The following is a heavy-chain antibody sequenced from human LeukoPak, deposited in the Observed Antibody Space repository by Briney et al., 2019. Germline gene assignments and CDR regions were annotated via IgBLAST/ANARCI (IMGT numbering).Heavy chain of an antibody. CDR3: ARRNSGYNWFDP. CDR1: GYSFTNYW. Sequence: GESLKISCKGSGYSFTNYWISWVRQMPEKGLEWMGRIDPSDSYTNYSPSFQGHVTISADKSISTAYLQWSSLKASDTAMYYCARRNSGYNWFDPWGQGTLVTVSS. CDR2: IDPSDSYT. V-gene: IGHV5-10-1*01. D-gene: IGHD5-12*01. J-gene: IGHJ5*02.